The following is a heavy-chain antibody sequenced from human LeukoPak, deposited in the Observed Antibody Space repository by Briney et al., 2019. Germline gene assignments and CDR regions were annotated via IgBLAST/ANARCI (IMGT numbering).Heavy chain of an antibody. J-gene: IGHJ6*02. CDR2: IRGKTNSYAT. CDR1: GFTFSTSA. CDR3: ARLEWDNYYYYGMDV. D-gene: IGHD1-26*01. V-gene: IGHV3-73*01. Sequence: GGSLRLSCATSGFTFSTSAMHWVRQASGKGLEWLGRIRGKTNSYATAYAASVEGRFTISRDDSKNTAYLQMNSLKTEDTAVYYCARLEWDNYYYYGMDVWGQGTTVTVSS.